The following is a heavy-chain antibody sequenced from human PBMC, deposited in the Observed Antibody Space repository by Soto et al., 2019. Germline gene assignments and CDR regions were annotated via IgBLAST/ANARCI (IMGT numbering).Heavy chain of an antibody. D-gene: IGHD4-17*01. V-gene: IGHV5-51*01. CDR3: ARHYESYLSTVTTANDLSYYYGMDV. Sequence: PGESLKISCTGSGYSFTGYWIGWVRQMPGKGLEWMGITYPGDSDTRYSPSFQGRVTISADKSINTAYLQWSSLKASDTAMYYCARHYESYLSTVTTANDLSYYYGMDVWGQGTTVTVSS. CDR1: GYSFTGYW. CDR2: TYPGDSDT. J-gene: IGHJ6*02.